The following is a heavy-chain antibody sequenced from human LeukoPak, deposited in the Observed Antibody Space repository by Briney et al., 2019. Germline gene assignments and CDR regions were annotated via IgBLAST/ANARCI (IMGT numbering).Heavy chain of an antibody. V-gene: IGHV1-2*02. D-gene: IGHD6-19*01. CDR2: INPNSGGT. J-gene: IGHJ6*03. CDR3: ARVVAVTGTPVYYMDV. Sequence: ASVKVSCKASGYMFTGYYMHWVRQAPGQGLEWMGWINPNSGGTNYAQKFQGRVTMTRDTSINTAYMDLNRLRSDDTAVYYCARVVAVTGTPVYYMDVWGKGTTVTVSS. CDR1: GYMFTGYY.